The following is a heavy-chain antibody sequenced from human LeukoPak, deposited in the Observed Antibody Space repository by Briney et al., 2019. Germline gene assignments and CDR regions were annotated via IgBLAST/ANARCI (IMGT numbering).Heavy chain of an antibody. V-gene: IGHV3-30*03. Sequence: GGSLTLSCAASGFTFSNSGMHWVRQAPGTGPEWVAFISHEGTEKYYADSVKGRFTISRDNSKNTLYLQMNNLRDDDTAVFYCATDRGWYFDYWGQGTLVTVSS. CDR1: GFTFSNSG. CDR3: ATDRGWYFDY. CDR2: ISHEGTEK. D-gene: IGHD6-19*01. J-gene: IGHJ4*02.